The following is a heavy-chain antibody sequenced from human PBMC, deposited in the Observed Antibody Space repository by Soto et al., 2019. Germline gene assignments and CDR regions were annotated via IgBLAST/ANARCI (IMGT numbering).Heavy chain of an antibody. J-gene: IGHJ6*03. Sequence: GGSLGLSCAASGFTFSSYWMHWVRQAPGKGLVWVSRINSDGSDRSYADSAKGRFTISRDNAKNILSLQMNSLRAEDTAVYYCARDLKTYSSSMDVWGKGTTVTVSS. V-gene: IGHV3-74*01. CDR1: GFTFSSYW. CDR2: INSDGSDR. CDR3: ARDLKTYSSSMDV. D-gene: IGHD6-13*01.